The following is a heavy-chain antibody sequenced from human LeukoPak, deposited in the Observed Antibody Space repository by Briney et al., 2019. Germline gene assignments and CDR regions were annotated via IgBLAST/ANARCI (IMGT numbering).Heavy chain of an antibody. CDR2: IYPGDSDT. CDR3: ARAYGSGSYYTAFDY. Sequence: GESLKISCKGSGYSFTSYWIGWVRQMPGKGLEWMGIIYPGDSDTRYNPSFQGQVTISADKSISTAYLQWSSLKASDTAMYYCARAYGSGSYYTAFDYWGQGTLVTVSS. CDR1: GYSFTSYW. V-gene: IGHV5-51*01. D-gene: IGHD3-10*01. J-gene: IGHJ4*02.